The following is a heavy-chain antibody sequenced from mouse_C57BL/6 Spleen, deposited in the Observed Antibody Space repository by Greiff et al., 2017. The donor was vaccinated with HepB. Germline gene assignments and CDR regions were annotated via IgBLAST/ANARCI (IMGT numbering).Heavy chain of an antibody. CDR1: GFNIKDDY. CDR2: IDPENGDT. V-gene: IGHV14-4*01. D-gene: IGHD2-5*01. CDR3: TRRYYSNYFDY. J-gene: IGHJ2*01. Sequence: EVQGVESGAELVRPGASVKLSCTTSGFNIKDDYMHWVKQRPEQGLEWIGWIDPENGDTEYASKFQGKATITADTSSNTAYLQLSSLTSEDTAVYYCTRRYYSNYFDYWGQGTTLTVSS.